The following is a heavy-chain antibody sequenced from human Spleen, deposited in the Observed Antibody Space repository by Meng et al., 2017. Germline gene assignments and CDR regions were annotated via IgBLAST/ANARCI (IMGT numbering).Heavy chain of an antibody. CDR2: ISSSSYI. V-gene: IGHV3-21*05. D-gene: IGHD3-10*01. CDR1: GFTFRSYE. CDR3: ARSHYYGSGSYYPSGSLKY. Sequence: GESLKISCAASGFTFRSYEMNWVRQPPGRGLEWVSYISSSSYIYYADSVKGRFTISRDNAKNSLYLQMNSLRAEDTAVYYCARSHYYGSGSYYPSGSLKYWGQGTLVTVSS. J-gene: IGHJ4*02.